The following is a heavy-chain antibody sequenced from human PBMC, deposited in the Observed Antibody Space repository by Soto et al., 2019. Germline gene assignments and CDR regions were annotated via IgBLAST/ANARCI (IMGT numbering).Heavy chain of an antibody. CDR1: GYTFASYD. V-gene: IGHV1-8*01. CDR3: ARNLLHTVTNSPSNAFDI. J-gene: IGHJ3*02. D-gene: IGHD4-17*01. Sequence: GASVKVSCKASGYTFASYDINWVRQATGQGLEWMGWMNPNSGITGYAQKFQGRVTITADKSTSTAYMELSSLRSEDTAVYYCARNLLHTVTNSPSNAFDIWGQGTMVTVSS. CDR2: MNPNSGIT.